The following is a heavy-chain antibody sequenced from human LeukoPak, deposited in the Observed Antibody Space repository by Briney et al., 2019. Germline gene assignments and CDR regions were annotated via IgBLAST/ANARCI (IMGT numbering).Heavy chain of an antibody. V-gene: IGHV4-59*01. CDR1: GGSISSYY. CDR3: AGVVPAATWFDP. Sequence: SETLSLTCTVSGGSISSYYWSWIRQPPGKGLEWIGYIYYSGSTNYNPSLKSRVTISVDTSKNQFSLKLSSVTAADTAVYYSAGVVPAATWFDPWGQGTLVTVSS. CDR2: IYYSGST. J-gene: IGHJ5*02. D-gene: IGHD2-2*01.